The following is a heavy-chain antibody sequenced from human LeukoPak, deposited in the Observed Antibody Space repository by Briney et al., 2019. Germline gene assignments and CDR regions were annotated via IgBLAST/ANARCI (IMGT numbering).Heavy chain of an antibody. CDR2: IKEVGIEK. CDR1: GFAFSSYW. V-gene: IGHV3-7*01. Sequence: GSLSLSCAAPGFAFSSYWMSWVRQAPGKGLEGVPNIKEVGIEKYYVDSVKGRFTISRDNAKNPLYLQMNSLRAEDTAVYDCARDWVAGTWSQGTPVTVPS. D-gene: IGHD6-19*01. CDR3: ARDWVAGT. J-gene: IGHJ4*02.